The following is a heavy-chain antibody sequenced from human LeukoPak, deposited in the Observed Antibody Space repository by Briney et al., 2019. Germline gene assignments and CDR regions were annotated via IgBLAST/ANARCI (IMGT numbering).Heavy chain of an antibody. J-gene: IGHJ4*02. V-gene: IGHV5-51*01. CDR1: GYSFTSYW. CDR3: ARGSSSWYYLDY. D-gene: IGHD6-13*01. Sequence: GESLKISCQVSGYSFTSYWIGWVRQMPGKGLEWMGIIYPGDSDTRYSPSFQGQVTISADKSISTAYLQWSSLKASDTAMYYCARGSSSWYYLDYWAREPWSPSPQ. CDR2: IYPGDSDT.